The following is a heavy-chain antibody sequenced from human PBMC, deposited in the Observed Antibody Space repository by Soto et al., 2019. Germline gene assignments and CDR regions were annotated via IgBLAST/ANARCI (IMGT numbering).Heavy chain of an antibody. CDR1: GFTFSSYG. V-gene: IGHV3-30*03. Sequence: GGSLRLSCAASGFTFSSYGIHWVRQAPGKGLEWVAVISYDGSNKYYADSVKGRFTISRDNSKNTLYLQMNSLRAEDTAVYYCAAFGVFFDYWGQGTLVTVSS. J-gene: IGHJ4*02. CDR3: AAFGVFFDY. CDR2: ISYDGSNK. D-gene: IGHD3-3*01.